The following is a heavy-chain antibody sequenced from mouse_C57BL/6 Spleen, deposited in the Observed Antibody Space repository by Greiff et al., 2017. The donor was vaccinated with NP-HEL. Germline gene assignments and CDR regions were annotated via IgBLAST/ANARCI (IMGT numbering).Heavy chain of an antibody. V-gene: IGHV5-9-1*02. D-gene: IGHD2-2*01. Sequence: EVMLVESGEGLVKPGGSLKLSCAASGFTFSSYAMSWVRQTPEKRLEWVAYISSGGDYIYYADTVKGRFTISRDNARNTLYLQMSSLKSEDTAMYYCTRDDGYDGASAWFAYWGQGTLVTVSA. CDR1: GFTFSSYA. CDR3: TRDDGYDGASAWFAY. CDR2: ISSGGDYI. J-gene: IGHJ3*01.